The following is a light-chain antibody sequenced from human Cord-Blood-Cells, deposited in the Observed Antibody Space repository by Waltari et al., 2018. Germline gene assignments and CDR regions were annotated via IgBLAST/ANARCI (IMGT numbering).Light chain of an antibody. CDR3: MQALQTPWT. Sequence: DIVMTQSPLSLLVTPGEPASISCRSSQSLLHSNGYNYFDWYLQKPGPSPQLLIYLGSNRASGVPDRFSGSGSGTDFTLKISRVEAEDVGVYYCMQALQTPWTFGQGTKVEIK. CDR1: QSLLHSNGYNY. J-gene: IGKJ1*01. V-gene: IGKV2-28*01. CDR2: LGS.